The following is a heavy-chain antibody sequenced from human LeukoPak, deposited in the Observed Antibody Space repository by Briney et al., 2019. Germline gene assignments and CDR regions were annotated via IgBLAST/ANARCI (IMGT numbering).Heavy chain of an antibody. Sequence: PSETLSLTCAVYGGSFSGYYWSWIRQPPGKGLEWIGEINHSGSTNYSPSLKSRVTISVDTSKKQFSLKLSSVTAADTAVYYCARHSKLLWFGELLSRFDYWGQGTLVTVSS. CDR2: INHSGST. J-gene: IGHJ4*02. V-gene: IGHV4-34*01. CDR3: ARHSKLLWFGELLSRFDY. CDR1: GGSFSGYY. D-gene: IGHD3-10*01.